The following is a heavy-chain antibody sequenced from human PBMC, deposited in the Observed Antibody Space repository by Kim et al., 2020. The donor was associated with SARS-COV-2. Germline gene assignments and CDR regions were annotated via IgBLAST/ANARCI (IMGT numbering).Heavy chain of an antibody. D-gene: IGHD2-8*01. J-gene: IGHJ2*01. CDR2: IYYSGSS. Sequence: SETLSLTCTVSGDSISNYYWSWIRQPPGEGLEWLGYIYYSGSSSNNPSLKSRITISIDASKNQFSLNLYSVTASDTTGYYCARVGVSTGWYFDLWGRGTL. CDR3: ARVGVSTGWYFDL. V-gene: IGHV4-59*01. CDR1: GDSISNYY.